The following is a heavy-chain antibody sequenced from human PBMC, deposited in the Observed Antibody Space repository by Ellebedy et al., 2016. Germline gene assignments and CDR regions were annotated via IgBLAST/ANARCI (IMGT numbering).Heavy chain of an antibody. V-gene: IGHV3-74*01. CDR1: GFTFSNSW. D-gene: IGHD1-20*01. CDR2: INSDGTIT. CDR3: ARDGSYLSYNWDDVGYSDQ. J-gene: IGHJ4*02. Sequence: GESLKISXAASGFTFSNSWMHWIRRAPGRGLVWVSHINSDGTITNYADSVKGRFTSSRDNAKNTLFLQMNSLRAEDTAVYHCARDGSYLSYNWDDVGYSDQWGQGTLVAVSS.